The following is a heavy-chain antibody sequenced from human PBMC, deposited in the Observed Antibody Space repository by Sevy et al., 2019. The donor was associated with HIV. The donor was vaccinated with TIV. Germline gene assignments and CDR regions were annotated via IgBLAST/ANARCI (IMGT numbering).Heavy chain of an antibody. CDR3: ARDDGNYYFHY. CDR1: GFTFSKYG. V-gene: IGHV3-7*01. J-gene: IGHJ4*02. Sequence: GGSLRLSCAASGFTFSKYGMGWVRQAPGKGLDWVANIKQDAGQKYYVDSVKGRFTISRDNVKNSLYLQMNSLRAEDTAVYFWARDDGNYYFHYWGQGTLVTVSS. CDR2: IKQDAGQK. D-gene: IGHD1-7*01.